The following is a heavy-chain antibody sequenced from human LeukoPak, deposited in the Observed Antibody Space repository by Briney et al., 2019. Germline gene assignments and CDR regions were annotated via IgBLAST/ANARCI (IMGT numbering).Heavy chain of an antibody. D-gene: IGHD4-11*01. J-gene: IGHJ5*02. CDR1: GYTFTSYY. Sequence: APVKVSCKASGYTFTSYYMHWVRQAPGQGLEWMGIINPSGGSTSYAQKFQGRVTMTRDTSTSTVYMELSSLRSEDTAVYYRARDLQNDWFDPWGQGTRVTVSS. CDR3: ARDLQNDWFDP. CDR2: INPSGGST. V-gene: IGHV1-46*03.